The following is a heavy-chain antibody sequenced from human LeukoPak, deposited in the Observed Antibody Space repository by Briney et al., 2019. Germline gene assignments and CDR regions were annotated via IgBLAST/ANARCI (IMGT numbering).Heavy chain of an antibody. CDR3: AKDTVDTAMGMFDY. CDR1: GFTFDDYA. V-gene: IGHV3-9*01. D-gene: IGHD5-18*01. CDR2: ISWNSGSI. J-gene: IGHJ4*02. Sequence: GRSLRLSCAASGFTFDDYAMHWVRQAPGKGLEWVSGISWNSGSIGYADSVKGRFTISRDNAKNSLYLQMNSLRAEDTALYYCAKDTVDTAMGMFDYWGQGTLVTVSS.